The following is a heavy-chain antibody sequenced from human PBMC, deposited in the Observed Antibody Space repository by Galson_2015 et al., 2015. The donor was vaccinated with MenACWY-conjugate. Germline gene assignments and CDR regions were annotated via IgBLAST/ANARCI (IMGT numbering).Heavy chain of an antibody. J-gene: IGHJ4*02. CDR2: IYYSGST. CDR1: GGSVSSSSYY. D-gene: IGHD3-10*01. V-gene: IGHV4-39*01. CDR3: ARHHYGSGSYYYDVIDY. Sequence: ETLSLTCTVSGGSVSSSSYYWGWIRQPPGKGLEWIGSIYYSGSTNYNPSLKSRVTISVDTSKNRFSLKLSSATAADTAVYYCARHHYGSGSYYYDVIDYWGQGTLVTVSS.